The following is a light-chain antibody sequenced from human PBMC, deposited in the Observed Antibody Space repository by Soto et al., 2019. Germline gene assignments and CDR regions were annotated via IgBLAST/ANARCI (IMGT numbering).Light chain of an antibody. J-gene: IGKJ2*01. V-gene: IGKV2-28*01. CDR3: MQALQTPYT. CDR1: QSLLHSNGYNY. Sequence: DIVMTQSPLSLPVTPGEPASISCRSSQSLLHSNGYNYLDWYLQKPGQSPQLLMYLGSYRASGVPDRFSGSGSGTDFTLKISRVEAEDVGVYYCMQALQTPYTFGQGTKLEIK. CDR2: LGS.